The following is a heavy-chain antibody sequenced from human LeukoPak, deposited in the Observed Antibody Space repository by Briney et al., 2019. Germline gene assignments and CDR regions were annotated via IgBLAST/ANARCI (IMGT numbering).Heavy chain of an antibody. V-gene: IGHV3-7*04. Sequence: GGSLRLSCAASGFNFSSYWMSWVRHIPGKGLEWVANIKPDGGEESYADSVRGRFSISRDNAKNSLFVQMISLRVEDTAVYSCVRGAGGGDFWGLGTLVTVSS. J-gene: IGHJ4*02. CDR1: GFNFSSYW. D-gene: IGHD3-16*01. CDR2: IKPDGGEE. CDR3: VRGAGGGDF.